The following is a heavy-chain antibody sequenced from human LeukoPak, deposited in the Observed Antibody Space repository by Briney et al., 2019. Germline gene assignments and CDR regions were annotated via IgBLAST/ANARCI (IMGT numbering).Heavy chain of an antibody. CDR2: INHSGST. V-gene: IGHV4-34*01. CDR3: ARGLVGYSSSWYLNWFDP. D-gene: IGHD6-13*01. J-gene: IGHJ5*02. CDR1: GGSFSGYY. Sequence: SETLSLTCALYGGSFSGYYWSWIRQPPGKGLEWIGEINHSGSTNYNPSLKSRVTISVDTSKNQFSLKLSSVTAADTAVYYCARGLVGYSSSWYLNWFDPWGQGTLVTVSS.